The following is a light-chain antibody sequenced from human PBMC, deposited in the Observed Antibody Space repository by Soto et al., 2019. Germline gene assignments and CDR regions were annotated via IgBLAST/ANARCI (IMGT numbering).Light chain of an antibody. V-gene: IGKV1-39*01. J-gene: IGKJ1*01. Sequence: DIQMTQSPSSLSESAGDRVTITCRASQGINTYLNWYQQKPGKAPKLLIYAASNLQSGVPSRFSGSGSETDFTLTISSLQPEDFATYSCQQSYTTTWTFGQGTKVDIK. CDR1: QGINTY. CDR3: QQSYTTTWT. CDR2: AAS.